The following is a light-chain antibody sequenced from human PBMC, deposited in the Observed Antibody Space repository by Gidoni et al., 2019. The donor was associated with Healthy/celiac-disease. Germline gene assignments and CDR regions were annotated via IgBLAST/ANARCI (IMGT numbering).Light chain of an antibody. CDR1: QSVSISY. CDR3: QWET. Sequence: IVLTQSPGTLSLSPGERATLSCRASQSVSISYLAWYPQKPGQAPRLLSYGASSSATGIPDRFSGSGSGTDFTLTISRLEPEDFAVYYCQWETCGQGTKVEIK. J-gene: IGKJ1*01. V-gene: IGKV3-20*01. CDR2: GAS.